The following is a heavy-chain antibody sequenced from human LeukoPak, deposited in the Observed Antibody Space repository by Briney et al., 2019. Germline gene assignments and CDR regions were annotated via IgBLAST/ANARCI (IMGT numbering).Heavy chain of an antibody. CDR3: ARDPAAPINWFDP. Sequence: QSGGSLRLSCAAPGFTLSSYWMTWVRQAPGKGLEWVANIKQDGSEKYYVDSVKGRFTIARDNAKNSLYLQMNSLRAENTAVYYCARDPAAPINWFDPWGQGTLVTVSS. D-gene: IGHD6-13*01. CDR1: GFTLSSYW. V-gene: IGHV3-7*01. CDR2: IKQDGSEK. J-gene: IGHJ5*02.